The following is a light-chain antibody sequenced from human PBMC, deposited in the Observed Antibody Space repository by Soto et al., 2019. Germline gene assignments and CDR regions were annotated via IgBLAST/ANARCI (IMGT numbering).Light chain of an antibody. CDR2: GAS. CDR3: QQYDTSPIT. J-gene: IGKJ5*01. V-gene: IGKV4-1*01. Sequence: DIVMTQSPDSLAVSLVESATINCKSIQSVLYSSNNKNYLAWYQQKPGQAPRLLIYGASSRATGIPDRFSGSGSGTDFTLTITPLEPEDFVVYFCQQYDTSPITFGQGTRLEIK. CDR1: QSVLYSSNNKNY.